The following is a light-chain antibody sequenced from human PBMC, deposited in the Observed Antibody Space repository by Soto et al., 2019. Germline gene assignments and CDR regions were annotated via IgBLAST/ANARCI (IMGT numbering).Light chain of an antibody. J-gene: IGKJ5*01. Sequence: EIVLTQSPGTLSLSPGERATLSCRASQSVSSSYLAWYQQKPGQAPRLLIYGASSRATGIPYRFSGSGSGTDFTLTISRLEPEDFAVYYCQQYGSSPFTLGQGTRLEIK. CDR1: QSVSSSY. CDR3: QQYGSSPFT. CDR2: GAS. V-gene: IGKV3-20*01.